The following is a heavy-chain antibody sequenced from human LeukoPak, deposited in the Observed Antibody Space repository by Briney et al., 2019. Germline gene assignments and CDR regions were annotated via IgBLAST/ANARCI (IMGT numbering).Heavy chain of an antibody. CDR3: AKALVLLWFGAAFDI. Sequence: PGGSLRLSCAASGFTFSSYAMSWVRQAPGEGLEWVSAISGRGGSTYYGDSVKGRFTISRDNSKNPLYLQMNSLRAEDTAVYYCAKALVLLWFGAAFDIWGQGTMVTVSS. J-gene: IGHJ3*02. D-gene: IGHD3-10*01. V-gene: IGHV3-23*01. CDR2: ISGRGGST. CDR1: GFTFSSYA.